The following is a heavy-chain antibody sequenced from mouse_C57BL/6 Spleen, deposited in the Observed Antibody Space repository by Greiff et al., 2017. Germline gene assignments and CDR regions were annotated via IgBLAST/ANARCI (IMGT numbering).Heavy chain of an antibody. CDR3: ARLYDYDYCYAMDY. CDR2: ISGGGGNT. J-gene: IGHJ4*01. V-gene: IGHV5-9*01. D-gene: IGHD2-4*01. CDR1: GFTFSSYT. Sequence: EVKLVESGGGLVKPGGSLKLSCAASGFTFSSYTMSWVRQTPEKRLEWVATISGGGGNTYYPDSVKGRFTISRDNAKNTLYLQMSSLRSEDTALYYCARLYDYDYCYAMDYWGQGTSVTVSS.